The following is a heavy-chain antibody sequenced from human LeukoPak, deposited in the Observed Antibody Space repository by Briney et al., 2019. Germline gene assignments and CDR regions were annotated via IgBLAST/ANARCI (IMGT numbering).Heavy chain of an antibody. V-gene: IGHV1-46*01. CDR2: INPSGGSP. CDR3: ARERGFGSGSYYFDY. Sequence: ASVKVSCKASGYTFTNYYIHWMRQAPGQGLEWMGIINPSGGSPSYESEFQGRVTVTRDTSTSTVYMELSSLRSEDTAVYYCARERGFGSGSYYFDYWGQGTLVTVSS. J-gene: IGHJ4*02. CDR1: GYTFTNYY. D-gene: IGHD6-19*01.